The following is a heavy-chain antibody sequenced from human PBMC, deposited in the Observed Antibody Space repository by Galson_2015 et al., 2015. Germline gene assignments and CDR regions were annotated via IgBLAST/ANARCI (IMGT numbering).Heavy chain of an antibody. Sequence: TLSLTCSVSGGSLRSSYYYWDWIRQAPGKGLEWIGNIHYSGSTNYKPSLMSRVSISIDTSAKQFSLILNSVTAADTAVYYCARRETYDHGSGTNVRWSGYNWFDPWGQGILVTVSS. J-gene: IGHJ5*02. CDR3: ARRETYDHGSGTNVRWSGYNWFDP. CDR2: IHYSGST. CDR1: GGSLRSSYYY. V-gene: IGHV4-39*01. D-gene: IGHD3-10*01.